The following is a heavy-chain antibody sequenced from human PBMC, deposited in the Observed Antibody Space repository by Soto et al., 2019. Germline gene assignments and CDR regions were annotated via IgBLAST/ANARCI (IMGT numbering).Heavy chain of an antibody. D-gene: IGHD3-3*01. CDR1: GYAFTRDY. CDR2: INPSGGST. CDR3: AVESRFLEWLTY. J-gene: IGHJ4*02. Sequence: SSLNGSCKGSGYAFTRDYVDWGRKDTGQGLEWMGIINPSGGSTSYAQKFQGRVTMTRDTSTSTVYMELSSLRSEDTAVYYCAVESRFLEWLTYWGQRTLLTVSS. V-gene: IGHV1-46*01.